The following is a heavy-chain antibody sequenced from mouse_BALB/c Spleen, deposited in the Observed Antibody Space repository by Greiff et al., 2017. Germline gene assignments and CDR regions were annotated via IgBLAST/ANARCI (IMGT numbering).Heavy chain of an antibody. V-gene: IGHV14-1*02. J-gene: IGHJ4*01. D-gene: IGHD2-14*01. CDR3: APYRAYAMDY. Sequence: EVKLMESGAELVRPGALVKLSCKASGFNIKDYYMHWVKQRPEQGLEWIGWIDPENGNTIYDPKFQGKASITADTSSNTAYLQLSSLTSEDTAVYYCAPYRAYAMDYWGQGTSVTVSS. CDR2: IDPENGNT. CDR1: GFNIKDYY.